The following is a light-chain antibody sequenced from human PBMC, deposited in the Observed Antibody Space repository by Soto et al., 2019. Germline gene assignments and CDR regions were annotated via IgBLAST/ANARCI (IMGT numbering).Light chain of an antibody. V-gene: IGLV1-40*01. CDR1: STNIGAGYG. J-gene: IGLJ1*01. Sequence: QSVLTQPPSVSGAPGQRVSISCTGSSTNIGAGYGVHWYQQRPGTAPKLLIVGGTIRPSGVPDRFSASKSGNTASLTISGLQAEDEADYYCSSYTSSSTLVFGTGTKLTVL. CDR2: GGT. CDR3: SSYTSSSTLV.